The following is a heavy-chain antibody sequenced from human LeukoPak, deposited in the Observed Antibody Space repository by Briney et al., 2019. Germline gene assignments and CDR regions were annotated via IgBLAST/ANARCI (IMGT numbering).Heavy chain of an antibody. V-gene: IGHV2-70*11. Sequence: SGPTLVNPTQTLTLTWTFSGFSLSTSGMYVSWIRHPSGKALEWLARIDWDDDKYYSTSLKTRLTISKDTSKNQVVLAVTNMDPVDTATYYCARILPRDGYTHDYWGQGTLVTVSS. D-gene: IGHD5-18*01. CDR1: GFSLSTSGMY. J-gene: IGHJ4*02. CDR3: ARILPRDGYTHDY. CDR2: IDWDDDK.